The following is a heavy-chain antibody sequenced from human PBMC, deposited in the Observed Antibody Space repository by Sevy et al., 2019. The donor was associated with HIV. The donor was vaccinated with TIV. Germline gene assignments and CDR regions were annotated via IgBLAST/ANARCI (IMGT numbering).Heavy chain of an antibody. D-gene: IGHD3-22*01. CDR1: GGSISSYY. CDR3: ASEGPSHYDRSGYYRFDY. CDR2: FYYRGKN. J-gene: IGHJ4*02. V-gene: IGHV4-59*01. Sequence: SESLSLTCSVSGGSISSYYWSWIRQPPGKGLEWIGSFYYRGKNIYSPSLKSRVTISVDTSKNQFSLKLRSVTAADTAVYYCASEGPSHYDRSGYYRFDYWGQGTLVTVSS.